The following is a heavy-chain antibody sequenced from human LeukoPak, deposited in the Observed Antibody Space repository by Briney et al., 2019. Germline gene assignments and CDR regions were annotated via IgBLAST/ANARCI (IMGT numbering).Heavy chain of an antibody. CDR3: AKEIYGDSTGGRFHH. CDR1: GFTFSSYS. J-gene: IGHJ1*01. CDR2: ISSSSSYI. V-gene: IGHV3-21*04. Sequence: PGGSLRLSCAASGFTFSSYSMNWVRQAPGKGLEWVSSISSSSSYIYYADSVKGRFTISRDNSKNTLYLQMNSLRAEDTAVYYCAKEIYGDSTGGRFHHWGQGTLVIVSS. D-gene: IGHD4-17*01.